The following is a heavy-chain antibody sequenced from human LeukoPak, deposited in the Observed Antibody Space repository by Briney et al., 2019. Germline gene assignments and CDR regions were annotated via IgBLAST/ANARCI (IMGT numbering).Heavy chain of an antibody. CDR2: MNPNSGNT. D-gene: IGHD1-14*01. V-gene: IGHV1-8*01. CDR3: ARTPRTDDYYYYYMDV. CDR1: GYTFTSYD. Sequence: ASVKVSCKAPGYTFTSYDINWVRQATGQGLEWMGWMNPNSGNTGYAQKFQGRVTMTRNTSISTAYMELSSLRSEDTAVYYCARTPRTDDYYYYYMDVWGKGTTVTVSS. J-gene: IGHJ6*03.